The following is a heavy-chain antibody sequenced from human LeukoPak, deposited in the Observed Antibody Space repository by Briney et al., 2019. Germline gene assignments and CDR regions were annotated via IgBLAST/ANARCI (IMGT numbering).Heavy chain of an antibody. CDR3: ARGRWLQYET. D-gene: IGHD5-24*01. Sequence: SETLSLTCGVYGESFSGDYWSWIRLPPGKGLEWIGEINQSGSTNYIPSLKSRVTISVDTSKNQFSLKLISVTAAHTAVYYCARGRWLQYETWGQGTLVTVSS. V-gene: IGHV4-34*01. CDR1: GESFSGDY. CDR2: INQSGST. J-gene: IGHJ5*02.